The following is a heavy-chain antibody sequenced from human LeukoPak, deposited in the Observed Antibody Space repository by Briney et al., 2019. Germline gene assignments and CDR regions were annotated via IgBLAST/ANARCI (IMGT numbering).Heavy chain of an antibody. CDR3: AKSGSYYGSTSG. V-gene: IGHV4-59*08. D-gene: IGHD3-10*01. Sequence: SETLSLTCTVSGGSISNYYWSWIRQPPGKGLEWIGYIYYSGGTDYNPSLKSRVTISLDTSRNQFSLRLTSVTAADTAVYYCAKSGSYYGSTSGWGQGTLVTVSP. J-gene: IGHJ4*02. CDR1: GGSISNYY. CDR2: IYYSGGT.